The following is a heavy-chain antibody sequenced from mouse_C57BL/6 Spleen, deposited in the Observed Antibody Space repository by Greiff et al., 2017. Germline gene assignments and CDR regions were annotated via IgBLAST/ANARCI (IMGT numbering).Heavy chain of an antibody. D-gene: IGHD2-4*01. CDR3: ARRTGLRRGYYAMDY. Sequence: EVQLQQSGPELVKPGASVKMSCKASGYTFTDYNMHWVKQSHGKSLEWIGYINPNNGGTSYNQKFKGKTTLTVNKSSSTAYMELRSLTSEDSAVYYCARRTGLRRGYYAMDYWGQGTSVTVSS. J-gene: IGHJ4*01. V-gene: IGHV1-22*01. CDR2: INPNNGGT. CDR1: GYTFTDYN.